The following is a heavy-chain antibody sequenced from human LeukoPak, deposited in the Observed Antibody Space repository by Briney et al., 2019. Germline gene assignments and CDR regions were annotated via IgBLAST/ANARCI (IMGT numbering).Heavy chain of an antibody. CDR2: IYYSGST. D-gene: IGHD3-16*01. V-gene: IGHV4-39*07. Sequence: PSETLSLTCTVSGGSISSSSYYWGWIRQPPGKGLEWIGSIYYSGSTYYNPSLKSRVTISVDTSKNQFSLTLNSVTAADTAVYYCARVITVRGVIFDYWGQGTLVTVSS. J-gene: IGHJ4*02. CDR3: ARVITVRGVIFDY. CDR1: GGSISSSSYY.